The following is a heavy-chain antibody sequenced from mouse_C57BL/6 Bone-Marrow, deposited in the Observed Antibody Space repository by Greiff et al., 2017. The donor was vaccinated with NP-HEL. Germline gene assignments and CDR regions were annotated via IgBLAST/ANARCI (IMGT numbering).Heavy chain of an antibody. J-gene: IGHJ1*03. D-gene: IGHD2-3*01. CDR2: IYPGDGDT. CDR1: GYAFSSYW. Sequence: VQLQQSGAELVKPGASVKISCKASGYAFSSYWLNWVKQRPGKGLEWIGQIYPGDGDTNYNGKFKGKATLTADKSSSTAYMQLSSLTSEDSAVYFCAEYLDGYPWYFDVWGTGTTVTVSS. V-gene: IGHV1-80*01. CDR3: AEYLDGYPWYFDV.